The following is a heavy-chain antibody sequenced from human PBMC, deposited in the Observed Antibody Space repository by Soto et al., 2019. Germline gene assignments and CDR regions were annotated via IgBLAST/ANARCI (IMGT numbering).Heavy chain of an antibody. J-gene: IGHJ5*02. V-gene: IGHV1-18*01. CDR3: AKGSYSSSWYRVANWFDP. CDR1: GYTFTSYG. D-gene: IGHD6-13*01. Sequence: ASVKVSCKASGYTFTSYGISWVRQAPGQGLEWVGWISAYNGNTNYAQKLQGRVTMTTDTSTSTAYMGLRSLRSDDTAVYYWAKGSYSSSWYRVANWFDPWGQGTLVTVSS. CDR2: ISAYNGNT.